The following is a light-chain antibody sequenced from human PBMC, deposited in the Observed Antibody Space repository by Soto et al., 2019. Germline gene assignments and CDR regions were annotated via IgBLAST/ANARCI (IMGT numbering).Light chain of an antibody. CDR3: PQYTDWPPLT. CDR2: GAS. J-gene: IGKJ4*01. CDR1: QSITTN. Sequence: EKVLTQSPVTLSVSLGERATLSCRASQSITTNLAWYQQKPGQAPRLLIFGASNRATGIPARFSGSGSGTEFSLTISSLQSEDSAIYYCPQYTDWPPLTFGGGTKVEI. V-gene: IGKV3-15*01.